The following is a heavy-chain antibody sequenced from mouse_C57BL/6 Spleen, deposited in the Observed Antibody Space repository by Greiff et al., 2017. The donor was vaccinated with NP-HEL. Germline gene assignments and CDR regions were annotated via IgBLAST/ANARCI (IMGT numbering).Heavy chain of an antibody. CDR1: GFTFSDYY. J-gene: IGHJ2*01. V-gene: IGHV5-12*01. Sequence: EVMLVESGGGLVQPGGSLKLSCAASGFTFSDYYMYWVRQTPEKRLEWVAYISNGGGSTYYPDTVKGRFTISRDNAKNTLYLQMSRLKSEDTAMYYCARGTGTGTFDYWGQGTTLTVSS. CDR3: ARGTGTGTFDY. D-gene: IGHD4-1*01. CDR2: ISNGGGST.